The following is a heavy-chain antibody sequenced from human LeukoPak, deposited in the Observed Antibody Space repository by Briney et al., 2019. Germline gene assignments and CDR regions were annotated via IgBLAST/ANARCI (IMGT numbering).Heavy chain of an antibody. J-gene: IGHJ4*02. CDR2: IYYSGST. D-gene: IGHD3-3*01. CDR3: ARGLRRITIFGVVMLTRFDY. V-gene: IGHV4-39*01. Sequence: PSETLSLTCTVSGGSISSSSYYWGWIRQPPGKGLEWIGSIYYSGSTYYNPSPKSRVTISVDTSKNQFSLKLSSVTAADTAVYYCARGLRRITIFGVVMLTRFDYWGQGTLVTVSS. CDR1: GGSISSSSYY.